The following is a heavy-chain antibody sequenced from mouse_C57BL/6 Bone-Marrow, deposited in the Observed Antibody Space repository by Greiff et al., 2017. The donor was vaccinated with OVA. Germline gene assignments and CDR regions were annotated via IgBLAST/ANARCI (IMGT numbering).Heavy chain of an antibody. D-gene: IGHD1-1*01. CDR1: GFTFSDYY. CDR3: ARRYYGSSHWYFDV. J-gene: IGHJ1*03. Sequence: EVQLVESGGGLVQPGGSLKLSCAASGFTFSDYYMYWVRQTPEKRLEWVAYISNGGGSNYYPDTVKGRFTISRDNAKNTLYLQMSRLKSEDTAMYYCARRYYGSSHWYFDVWGTGTTVTVSS. V-gene: IGHV5-12*01. CDR2: ISNGGGSN.